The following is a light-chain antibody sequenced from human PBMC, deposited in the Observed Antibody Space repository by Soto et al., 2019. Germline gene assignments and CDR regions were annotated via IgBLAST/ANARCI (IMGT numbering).Light chain of an antibody. CDR2: LAS. V-gene: IGKV2-28*01. Sequence: DIVMTQSPLSLAVTPGEPASISCRSSQSLLYRDGRIFLDWYLQRPGHSPQLLIYLASIRASGVPDRFSGSGSGTDFTLKISRVEAEDVGIDYCMQALQTPTFGGGTRLDIK. CDR1: QSLLYRDGRIF. J-gene: IGKJ4*01. CDR3: MQALQTPT.